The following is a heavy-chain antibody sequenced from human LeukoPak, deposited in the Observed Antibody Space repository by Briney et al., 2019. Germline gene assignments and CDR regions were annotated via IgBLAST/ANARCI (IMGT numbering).Heavy chain of an antibody. V-gene: IGHV4-30-4*01. J-gene: IGHJ5*02. CDR2: IYYSGSV. D-gene: IGHD1-14*01. CDR3: ARKTRTWSNWFDP. CDR1: GGSISSGNYY. Sequence: PSETLSLTCTVSGGSISSGNYYWSWIRQSPGKGLEWIGYIYYSGSVSYNPSLESRIIISLDTSKNQFSLKVTSLTAADSAVYYCARKTRTWSNWFDPWGQGTLVTVSS.